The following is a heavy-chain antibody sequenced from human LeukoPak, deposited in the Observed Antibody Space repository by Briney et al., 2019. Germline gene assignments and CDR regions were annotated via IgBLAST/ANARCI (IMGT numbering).Heavy chain of an antibody. V-gene: IGHV4-31*03. D-gene: IGHD3-22*01. CDR1: GVSVTSGTYY. CDR2: IYKSGTT. CDR3: ARGRGTMIVVVPMYYFDY. Sequence: SETLSLTCTVSGVSVTSGTYYWTWLRQHPGKGLEWIGCIYKSGTTYYHPSLKSRVAISVDSFKNQFSLKLSSVNAADTTVYYCARGRGTMIVVVPMYYFDYWGQGTLVTVSS. J-gene: IGHJ4*02.